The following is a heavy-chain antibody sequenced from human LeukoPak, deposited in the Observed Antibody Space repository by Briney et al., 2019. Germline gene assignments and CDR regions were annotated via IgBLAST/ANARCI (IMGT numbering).Heavy chain of an antibody. V-gene: IGHV4-39*01. D-gene: IGHD5-12*01. Sequence: SETLSLTCTVSGGSISSSSYYWTWIRQPPGKGLEWIGNIYYSGSTYYNPSLKSRVTISVDTSKNQFSLKLSSVTAADTAVYYCASFYAGYSGYDYGDVDYWGQGTLVTVSS. CDR1: GGSISSSSYY. J-gene: IGHJ4*02. CDR3: ASFYAGYSGYDYGDVDY. CDR2: IYYSGST.